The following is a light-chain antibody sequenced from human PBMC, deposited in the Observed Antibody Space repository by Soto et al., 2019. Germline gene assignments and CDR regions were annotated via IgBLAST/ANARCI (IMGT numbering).Light chain of an antibody. CDR3: QQYYSNPET. J-gene: IGKJ2*01. CDR1: RSLLYSSNNMNY. V-gene: IGKV4-1*01. Sequence: DFVMTQSPDSLAVSLGERATINCMSSRSLLYSSNNMNYLAWYQQKPGQPPKLLIHWASTRESGVPDRFSGSGSGTHFTLTISSLQAEDVAVYYCQQYYSNPETFGQGTKLEIK. CDR2: WAS.